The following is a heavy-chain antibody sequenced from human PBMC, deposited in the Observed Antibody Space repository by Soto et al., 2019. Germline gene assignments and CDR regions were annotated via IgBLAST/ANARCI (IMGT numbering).Heavy chain of an antibody. CDR1: GGSFSDYY. CDR2: INHSGST. Sequence: SETLSLTCAVYGGSFSDYYLSWVRQPPGKGLEWIGEINHSGSTNYNPSLKSRVTISVDTSKNQFSLKLNSVTAADTAVYYCAREVPSRYFDLWGRGTPVTVSS. D-gene: IGHD3-10*01. J-gene: IGHJ2*01. V-gene: IGHV4-34*01. CDR3: AREVPSRYFDL.